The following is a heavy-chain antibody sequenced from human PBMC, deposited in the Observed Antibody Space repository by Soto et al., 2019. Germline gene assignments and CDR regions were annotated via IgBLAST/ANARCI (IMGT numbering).Heavy chain of an antibody. CDR3: ARESGGATATLDYYYFYMDV. V-gene: IGHV1-2*04. J-gene: IGHJ6*03. CDR2: INPNSGVT. CDR1: GDRFTDYY. D-gene: IGHD5-12*01. Sequence: QVQLVQSGAEVKEPGASVTVSCRASGDRFTDYYMHWVRQAPGQGLEWMGWINPNSGVTKYAQKFQGWVTMTRDTSIRIVYMQLSRLRFDDTAIYYCARESGGATATLDYYYFYMDVWGTGTTVTVSS.